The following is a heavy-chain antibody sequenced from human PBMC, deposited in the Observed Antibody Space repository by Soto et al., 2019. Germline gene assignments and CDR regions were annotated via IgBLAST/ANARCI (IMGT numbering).Heavy chain of an antibody. CDR3: AREDYYGSGIYSLPYYGMDV. CDR1: GYTFTSYY. V-gene: IGHV1-3*01. J-gene: IGHJ6*02. Sequence: ASVKVSCKASGYTFTSYYMHWVRQAPGQGLEWMGWINAGNGNTKYSQKFKGRVTITSDTSASTAYMELSSLRSEDTAVYYFAREDYYGSGIYSLPYYGMDVWGQGTTVTVSS. CDR2: INAGNGNT. D-gene: IGHD3-10*01.